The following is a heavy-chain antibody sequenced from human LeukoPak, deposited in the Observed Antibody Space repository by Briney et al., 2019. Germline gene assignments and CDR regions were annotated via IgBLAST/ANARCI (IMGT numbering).Heavy chain of an antibody. Sequence: LRLSCAASEFTLSSYNMKWVRQPPGKGLEWIGYIYYSGSTYYNPSLKSRVTISVDTSKNQFSLKLASVTAADTAVYYCSREKPFINYFDSWGQGTLVTVSS. V-gene: IGHV4-31*02. CDR1: EFTLSSYN. CDR2: IYYSGST. J-gene: IGHJ4*02. CDR3: SREKPFINYFDS. D-gene: IGHD3-10*01.